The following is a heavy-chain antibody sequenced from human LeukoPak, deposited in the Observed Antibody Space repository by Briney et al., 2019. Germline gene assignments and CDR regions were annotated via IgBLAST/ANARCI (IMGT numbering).Heavy chain of an antibody. CDR1: GFTFSHYS. D-gene: IGHD4-11*01. CDR2: ITSSSSHI. CDR3: ARVMMGATVTTFHYYCMDV. V-gene: IGHV3-21*01. J-gene: IGHJ6*03. Sequence: GGSLRVPCAACGFTFSHYSIDWVRQAPGKGLERVASITSSSSHIYYADSVKGRFTISRDNAKNEVYLQMNSLRAEDTAIYYCARVMMGATVTTFHYYCMDVWGVGTTVTVSS.